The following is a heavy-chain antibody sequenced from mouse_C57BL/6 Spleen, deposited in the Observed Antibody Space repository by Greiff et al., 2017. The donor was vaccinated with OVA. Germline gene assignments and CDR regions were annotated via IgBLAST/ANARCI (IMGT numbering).Heavy chain of an antibody. CDR2: IWTGGGT. Sequence: QVQLKESGPGLVAPSQSLSITCTVSGFSLTSYAISWVRQPPGTGLEWLGVIWTGGGTNYNSALKSRLSISKDNSKSQVFLKMNSLQTDDTARNYCARNYYGSSYWYFDVWGTGTTVTVSS. CDR3: ARNYYGSSYWYFDV. CDR1: GFSLTSYA. J-gene: IGHJ1*03. V-gene: IGHV2-9-1*01. D-gene: IGHD1-1*01.